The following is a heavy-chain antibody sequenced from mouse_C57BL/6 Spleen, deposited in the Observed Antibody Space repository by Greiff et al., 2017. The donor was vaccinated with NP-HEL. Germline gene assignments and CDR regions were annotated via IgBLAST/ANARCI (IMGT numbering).Heavy chain of an antibody. J-gene: IGHJ4*01. Sequence: VQGVESGPGLVAPSQSLSITCTVSGFSLTSYAISWVRQPPGKGLEWLGVIWTGGGTNYNSVLKSRLSISKDNSKSQVFLKMNSLQTDDTARYYCARTGYGSSYDYAMDYWGQGTSVTVSS. CDR1: GFSLTSYA. D-gene: IGHD1-1*01. CDR2: IWTGGGT. V-gene: IGHV2-9-1*01. CDR3: ARTGYGSSYDYAMDY.